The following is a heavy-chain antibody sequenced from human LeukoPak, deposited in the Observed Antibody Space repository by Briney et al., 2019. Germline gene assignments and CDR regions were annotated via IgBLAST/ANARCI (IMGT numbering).Heavy chain of an antibody. J-gene: IGHJ1*01. Sequence: SETLSLTCTVSGGSISGYYWSWIRQPPGKGLEWIGYIYYSGSTNYNPSLKSRVTISVDTSKNQFSLKLSSVTAADTAVYYCASVDTAMVSYFQHWGQGTLVTVSS. CDR2: IYYSGST. D-gene: IGHD5-18*01. CDR3: ASVDTAMVSYFQH. V-gene: IGHV4-59*01. CDR1: GGSISGYY.